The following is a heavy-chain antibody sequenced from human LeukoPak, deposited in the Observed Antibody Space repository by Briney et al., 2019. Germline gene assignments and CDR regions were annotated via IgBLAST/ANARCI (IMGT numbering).Heavy chain of an antibody. CDR2: ISGSGGST. CDR3: AKSGAVTIFVDYYYYMDV. D-gene: IGHD3-3*01. V-gene: IGHV3-23*01. J-gene: IGHJ6*03. Sequence: GGSLRLSCAASGFTFSSYAMSWVRQAPGKGLEWVSGISGSGGSTYYADSVKGRFTISRDNSKNTLYLQMNNLRAEDTAVYYCAKSGAVTIFVDYYYYMDVWGKGTTVTVSS. CDR1: GFTFSSYA.